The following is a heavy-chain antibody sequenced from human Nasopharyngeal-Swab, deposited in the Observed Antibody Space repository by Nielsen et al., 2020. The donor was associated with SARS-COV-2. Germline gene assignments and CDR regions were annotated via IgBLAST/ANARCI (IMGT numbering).Heavy chain of an antibody. CDR1: GGSISSYY. V-gene: IGHV4-59*01. CDR3: ARSHYDFWSGYYYYYYYMDV. D-gene: IGHD3-3*01. Sequence: SETLSLTCTVSGGSISSYYWSWIRQPPGKGLEWIRYIYYSGSTNYNPSLKSRVTISVDTSKNQFSLKLSSVTAADTAVYYCARSHYDFWSGYYYYYYYMDVWGKGTTVTVSS. CDR2: IYYSGST. J-gene: IGHJ6*03.